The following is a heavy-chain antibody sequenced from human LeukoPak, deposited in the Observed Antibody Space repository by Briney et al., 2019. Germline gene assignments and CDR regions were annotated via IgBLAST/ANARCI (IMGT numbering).Heavy chain of an antibody. CDR3: ARQEYSYGHDY. Sequence: PSETLSLTXTVSGGSISSSSYYWGWIRQPPGKGLEWIGSIYYSGSTYYNPSLKSRVTISVDTSKNQFSLKLSSVTAADTAVYYCARQEYSYGHDYWAREPWSPSPQ. D-gene: IGHD5-18*01. J-gene: IGHJ4*02. CDR1: GGSISSSSYY. CDR2: IYYSGST. V-gene: IGHV4-39*01.